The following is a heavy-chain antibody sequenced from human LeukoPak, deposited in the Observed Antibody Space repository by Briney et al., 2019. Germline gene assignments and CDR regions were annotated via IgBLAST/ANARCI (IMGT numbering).Heavy chain of an antibody. D-gene: IGHD3-9*01. V-gene: IGHV3-23*01. Sequence: GGSLRLSCAASGFTFSNYAMTWVRQAPGKGLDWVSAISGSGGTTYYADSVKGRFTLSRDNSKNTLHLQMNSLRAEDTDLYYCAKGLINDWSALDYWGQGTLVTVSS. CDR3: AKGLINDWSALDY. CDR2: ISGSGGTT. CDR1: GFTFSNYA. J-gene: IGHJ4*02.